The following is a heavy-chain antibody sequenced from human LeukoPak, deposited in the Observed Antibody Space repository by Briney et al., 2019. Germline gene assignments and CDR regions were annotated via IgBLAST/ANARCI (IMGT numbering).Heavy chain of an antibody. V-gene: IGHV3-53*01. CDR2: VYTGGST. J-gene: IGHJ4*02. CDR3: ARGLAAAGLYFDY. Sequence: GGSLRLSCAASGFTVSSNYMTWVRQDPGKGLEWVSVVYTGGSTYSADSVKGRFTISRDNSKNTLYLQMNSLRAEDTAVYYCARGLAAAGLYFDYWGQGTLVTVSS. D-gene: IGHD6-13*01. CDR1: GFTVSSNY.